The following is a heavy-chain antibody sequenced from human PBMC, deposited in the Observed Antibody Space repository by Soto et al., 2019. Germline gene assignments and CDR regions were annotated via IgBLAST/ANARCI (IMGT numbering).Heavy chain of an antibody. D-gene: IGHD5-12*01. CDR2: IYSSGTT. V-gene: IGHV4-59*12. Sequence: SETLSLTCTVSGGSLSSFYWSWIRLPPGKGLEWLGYIYSSGTTIYNPSLKSPVTISVDTSRNQFSLKLTSVTAADTAVYYCASRAYSGYDAKEFDAWGQGPWSPSPQ. CDR3: ASRAYSGYDAKEFDA. J-gene: IGHJ5*02. CDR1: GGSLSSFY.